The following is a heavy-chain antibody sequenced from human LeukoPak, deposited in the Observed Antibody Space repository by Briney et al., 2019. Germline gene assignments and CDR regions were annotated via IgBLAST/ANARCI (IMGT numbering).Heavy chain of an antibody. Sequence: GGSLRLSCAASGFTFSSYGMHWVRQAPGKGLEWVAFIRYDGSNKYYADSVKGRFTISRDNSKNTLYLQMNSLRAEDTAVYYCARSHDYGVKGGRFDYWGQGTLVTVSS. J-gene: IGHJ4*02. D-gene: IGHD4-17*01. CDR2: IRYDGSNK. V-gene: IGHV3-30*02. CDR1: GFTFSSYG. CDR3: ARSHDYGVKGGRFDY.